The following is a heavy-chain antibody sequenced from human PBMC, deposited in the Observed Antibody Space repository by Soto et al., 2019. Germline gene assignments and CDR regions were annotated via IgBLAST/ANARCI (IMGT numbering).Heavy chain of an antibody. CDR3: TRGPRPISTGTGAY. V-gene: IGHV3-74*01. J-gene: IGHJ4*02. CDR2: IYNDGTYS. CDR1: GFIFKMYW. D-gene: IGHD3-10*01. Sequence: EVQLVESGGGLVPPGGSARLSCAASGFIFKMYWMHWVRQSPGKGLVWISRIYNDGTYSDYADSVRGRFTISRDNVNDTLYLQMNNLRAEDSGLYYCTRGPRPISTGTGAYWGQGTQVTVSS.